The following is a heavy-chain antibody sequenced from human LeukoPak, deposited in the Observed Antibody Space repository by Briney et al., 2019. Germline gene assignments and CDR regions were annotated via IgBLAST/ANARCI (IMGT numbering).Heavy chain of an antibody. V-gene: IGHV1-2*07. J-gene: IGHJ6*03. D-gene: IGHD2-2*01. Sequence: GASVKVSCKASGYTFTGYYMHWVRQAPGQGLEWMGWINPNSGGTNYAHKFQGRVTMTRDTSISTAYMELSRLRSDDTAVYYCASDIAGYCSSTSCRKNYYYYMDVWGKGTTVTVSS. CDR1: GYTFTGYY. CDR2: INPNSGGT. CDR3: ASDIAGYCSSTSCRKNYYYYMDV.